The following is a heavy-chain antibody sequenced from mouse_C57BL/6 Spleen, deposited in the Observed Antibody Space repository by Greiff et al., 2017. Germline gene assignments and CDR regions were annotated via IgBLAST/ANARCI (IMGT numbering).Heavy chain of an antibody. J-gene: IGHJ4*01. V-gene: IGHV2-3*01. CDR2: IWGDGST. Sequence: VQLQESGPGLVAPSPSLSITCTASGFSLTSYGVSWVRQTPGKGLEWLGVIWGDGSTTYHSALISSLSISKDNSKSQVFLKLNSLQTDDTATYDGAKDSPCYRNRGYAMDYWGQGTSVTVSS. CDR3: AKDSPCYRNRGYAMDY. CDR1: GFSLTSYG. D-gene: IGHD2-5*01.